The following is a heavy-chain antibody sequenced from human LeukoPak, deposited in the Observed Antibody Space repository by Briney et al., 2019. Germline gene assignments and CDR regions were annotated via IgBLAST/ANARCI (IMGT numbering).Heavy chain of an antibody. CDR1: GYTFTSYG. CDR2: ISAYNGNT. Sequence: ASVKVSCKASGYTFTSYGISWVRQAPGQGLEWMGWISAYNGNTNYAQKLQGRVTMTTDTSTSTAYMELRSLRSDDTAVYYCARITIFGVVIKYYFDYWGQGTLVTVSS. V-gene: IGHV1-18*01. D-gene: IGHD3-3*01. J-gene: IGHJ4*02. CDR3: ARITIFGVVIKYYFDY.